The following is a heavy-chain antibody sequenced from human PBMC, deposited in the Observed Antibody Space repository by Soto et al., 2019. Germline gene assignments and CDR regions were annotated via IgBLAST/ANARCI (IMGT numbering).Heavy chain of an antibody. CDR1: GGSINSGGYY. J-gene: IGHJ5*02. D-gene: IGHD3-10*01. CDR2: IYYSGST. Sequence: QVQLQESGPGLVKPSQTLSLTCTVSGGSINSGGYYWSWIRQHPGKGLEWIGYIYYSGSTYYNPSLKSRLTRTVETFKNQFALKLTSVTAADTAVYYCATERTVVRGAPNWFDPWGQGTLVTVSS. V-gene: IGHV4-31*03. CDR3: ATERTVVRGAPNWFDP.